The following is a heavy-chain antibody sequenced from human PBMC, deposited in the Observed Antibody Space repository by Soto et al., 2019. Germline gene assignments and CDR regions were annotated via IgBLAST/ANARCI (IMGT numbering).Heavy chain of an antibody. CDR3: ARFPVAGYYYYGMDV. D-gene: IGHD6-19*01. CDR1: GGSFSGYY. J-gene: IGHJ6*02. Sequence: QVQLQQWGAGLLKPSETLSLTCAVYGGSFSGYYWSWIRQPPGKGLEWIGEINHSGSTNYNPSLKIRVTISVDTSKNQFSLKLSSVTAADTAVYYCARFPVAGYYYYGMDVWGQGTTVTVSS. V-gene: IGHV4-34*01. CDR2: INHSGST.